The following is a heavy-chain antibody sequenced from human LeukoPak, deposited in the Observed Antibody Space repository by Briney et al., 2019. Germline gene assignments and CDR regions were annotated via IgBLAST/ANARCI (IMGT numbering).Heavy chain of an antibody. CDR1: GFTFSSYA. Sequence: GGSLRLSCAASGFTFSSYAMSWVRQAPGKGLEWVSVISGSGDNTYYADSVKGRLTISRDNSKNTLYLQMNSLRAEDTAVYYCARGPYGDYVDALDYWGQGTLVTVSS. CDR2: ISGSGDNT. CDR3: ARGPYGDYVDALDY. D-gene: IGHD4-17*01. V-gene: IGHV3-23*01. J-gene: IGHJ4*02.